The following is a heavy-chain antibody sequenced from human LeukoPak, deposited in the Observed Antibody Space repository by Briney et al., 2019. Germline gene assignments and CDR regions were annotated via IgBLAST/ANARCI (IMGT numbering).Heavy chain of an antibody. CDR3: ARDVNWFDS. CDR2: TYYRSKWYN. J-gene: IGHJ5*01. V-gene: IGHV6-1*01. Sequence: SQTLSLTCAISGDSFSTRSAAWNWLRQSPSRGLEWLGKTYYRSKWYNDYAVSVKGRIAVKADTSKNQFSLQLNSVTPEDTAVYFCARDVNWFDSWGQGTLVTVSS. CDR1: GDSFSTRSAA.